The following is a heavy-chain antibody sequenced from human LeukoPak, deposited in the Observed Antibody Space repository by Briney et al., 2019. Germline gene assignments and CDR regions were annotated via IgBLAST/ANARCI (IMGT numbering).Heavy chain of an antibody. J-gene: IGHJ3*02. CDR2: TYYRSKWYN. D-gene: IGHD2-15*01. V-gene: IGHV6-1*01. CDR1: GDSVSSNSAA. CDR3: AREVVAGDDAFDI. Sequence: SQTLSLTCAISGDSVSSNSAAWNWIRQCPSRGLEWMGRTYYRSKWYNDYALSVESRITINPDTSKNQFSLQPNSVTPEDTAVYYCAREVVAGDDAFDIWGQGTMVTVSS.